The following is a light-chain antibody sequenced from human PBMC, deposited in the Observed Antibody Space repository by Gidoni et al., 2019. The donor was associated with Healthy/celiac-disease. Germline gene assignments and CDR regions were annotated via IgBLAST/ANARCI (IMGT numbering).Light chain of an antibody. J-gene: IGKJ1*01. CDR1: QGISSY. CDR2: AAS. Sequence: AIRMTQSPSSLSASTGDRVTITCRASQGISSYLAWYQQKPGKAPKLLIYAASTLQSGVPSRFSGSGSGTDFTLTISCLQSEDFATYYCQQYYSYPGTFXQXTKVEIK. CDR3: QQYYSYPGT. V-gene: IGKV1-8*01.